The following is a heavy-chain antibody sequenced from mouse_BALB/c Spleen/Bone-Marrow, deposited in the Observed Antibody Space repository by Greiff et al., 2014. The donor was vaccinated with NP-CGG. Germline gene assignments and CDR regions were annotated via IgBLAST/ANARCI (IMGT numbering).Heavy chain of an antibody. CDR2: IWTGGGT. J-gene: IGHJ2*01. V-gene: IGHV2-9-2*01. CDR1: GFSLTSYD. Sequence: VKLVESEPGLVAPSQSLSITCTVSGFSLTSYDISWIRQPPGKGLEWLGVIWTGGGTNYNSAFMSRLSISKDNSKSQVFLKMNSLQTDDTAIYYCVRHYYGYDFDYWGQGTTLTVSS. D-gene: IGHD1-2*01. CDR3: VRHYYGYDFDY.